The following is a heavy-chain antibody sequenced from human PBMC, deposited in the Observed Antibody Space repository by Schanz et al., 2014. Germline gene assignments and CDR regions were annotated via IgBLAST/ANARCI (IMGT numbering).Heavy chain of an antibody. J-gene: IGHJ4*02. V-gene: IGHV3-74*01. CDR1: GFTFSSHW. D-gene: IGHD6-25*01. Sequence: EVQLVQSGGGLVQPGGSLRLSCAASGFTFSSHWMHWVRQDPGKGLVWVARIKSDGSSTSYADSVKGRFTISRDNAKNTLYLQMNSLRPEDTAVYYCARIGRSVFDCWGQGTLVTVSS. CDR2: IKSDGSST. CDR3: ARIGRSVFDC.